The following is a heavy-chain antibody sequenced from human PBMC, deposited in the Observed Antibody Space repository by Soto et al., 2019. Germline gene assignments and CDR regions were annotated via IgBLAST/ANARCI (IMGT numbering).Heavy chain of an antibody. CDR2: IYYSGST. CDR1: GGYISSYY. D-gene: IGHD3-22*01. Sequence: PSETLSLTCTVSGGYISSYYWSWIRQPPGKGLEWIGYIYYSGSTNYNPSLKSRVTISVDTSKNQFSLKLSSVTAADTAVYYCARYYYDSSGSYFDYWGQGTLVTVSS. CDR3: ARYYYDSSGSYFDY. V-gene: IGHV4-59*01. J-gene: IGHJ4*02.